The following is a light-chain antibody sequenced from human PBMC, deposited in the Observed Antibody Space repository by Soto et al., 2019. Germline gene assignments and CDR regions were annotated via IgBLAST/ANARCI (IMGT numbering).Light chain of an antibody. CDR3: CSYAGGYTHV. V-gene: IGLV2-11*01. Sequence: QSALTQPRSVSGSPGQSVTISCTGTRSDIGGYNFVSWYQQHPGQAPKLIIYDVIKRPSGVPDRFFGSKSGNTASLTIYGLQAEDEADYYCCSYAGGYTHVFGTGTQLTVL. CDR2: DVI. CDR1: RSDIGGYNF. J-gene: IGLJ7*01.